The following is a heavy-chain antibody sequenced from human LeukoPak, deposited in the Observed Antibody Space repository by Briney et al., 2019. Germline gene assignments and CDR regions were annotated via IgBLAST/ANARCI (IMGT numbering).Heavy chain of an antibody. CDR1: GFTFSNYA. Sequence: GGSLRLSCAASGFTFSNYAMSWVRQAPGKGLEWVSAISGSGGSTYYADSVKGQFTISRDNSKNTLYLQMNSLRAEDTAVYYCAKGALSGSYFPFDYWGQGTLVTVSS. CDR2: ISGSGGST. D-gene: IGHD1-26*01. J-gene: IGHJ4*02. V-gene: IGHV3-23*01. CDR3: AKGALSGSYFPFDY.